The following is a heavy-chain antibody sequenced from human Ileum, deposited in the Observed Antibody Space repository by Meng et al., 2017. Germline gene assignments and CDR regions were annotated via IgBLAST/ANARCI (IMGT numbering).Heavy chain of an antibody. D-gene: IGHD2-15*01. Sequence: VQLKESGPGLGVPSGTLSLTCTVSGGSISSSFYWSWVRQSPGKGLEWIGQIYLAGSPNYNPSLESRVTISVDKSKNQFSLRLTSVTAADTAIFYCVRHGGKYFDSWGQGTLVTVSS. V-gene: IGHV4-4*02. CDR3: VRHGGKYFDS. CDR2: IYLAGSP. CDR1: GGSISSSFY. J-gene: IGHJ4*02.